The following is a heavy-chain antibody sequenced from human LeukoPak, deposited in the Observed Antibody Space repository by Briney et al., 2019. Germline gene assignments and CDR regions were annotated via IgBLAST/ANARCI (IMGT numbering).Heavy chain of an antibody. CDR2: ISFDASNN. CDR3: AKDKYSGYDYFDY. D-gene: IGHD5-12*01. J-gene: IGHJ4*02. Sequence: GRSLRLSCAASGFTFSSYGMHWVRQAPGKGLEWVAVISFDASNNYYADSVKGRFTISRDNSKNTLYLQMNSLRAEDTAVYYCAKDKYSGYDYFDYWGQGTLVTVSS. V-gene: IGHV3-30*18. CDR1: GFTFSSYG.